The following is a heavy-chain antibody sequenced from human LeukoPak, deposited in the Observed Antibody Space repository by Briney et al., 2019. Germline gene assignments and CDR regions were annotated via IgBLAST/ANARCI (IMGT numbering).Heavy chain of an antibody. CDR3: AKGGGITRPYFDY. V-gene: IGHV3-23*01. CDR2: IRMTGGST. Sequence: GGSLRLSCAASGFTFSSYAMSWVRQAPGKGLEWVPTIRMTGGSTYYADSVKGRFTISRDNSKNTLHLQMNSLRAEDTAVYYCAKGGGITRPYFDYWGQGTLVTVSS. D-gene: IGHD3-16*01. J-gene: IGHJ4*02. CDR1: GFTFSSYA.